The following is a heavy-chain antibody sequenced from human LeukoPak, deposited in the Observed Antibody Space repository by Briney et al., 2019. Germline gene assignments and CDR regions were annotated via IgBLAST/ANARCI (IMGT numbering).Heavy chain of an antibody. CDR3: ARPRYSGSRVPRY. Sequence: PSETLSLTCTVSGGSISSYYWRWIRQPPGKGLEWIGEINHSGSTNYNPSLKSRVTISVDTSKNQFSLKLSSVTAADTAVYYCARPRYSGSRVPRYWGPRTLVTVSS. CDR1: GGSISSYY. V-gene: IGHV4-34*01. D-gene: IGHD1-26*01. J-gene: IGHJ4*02. CDR2: INHSGST.